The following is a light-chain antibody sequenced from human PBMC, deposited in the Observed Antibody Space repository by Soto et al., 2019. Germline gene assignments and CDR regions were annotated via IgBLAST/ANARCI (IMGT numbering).Light chain of an antibody. V-gene: IGKV1-27*01. CDR3: QKYNSVPLT. CDR1: QDIRSY. J-gene: IGKJ3*01. CDR2: GAS. Sequence: DIQMTQSPSSLSAPVGDIVTITCRATQDIRSYLAWYQQKPGRVPKLLIYGASTLQPEVPSRFSGSGSGTDFTLTISSLQPEDVATYYCQKYNSVPLTFGPGTKVDLK.